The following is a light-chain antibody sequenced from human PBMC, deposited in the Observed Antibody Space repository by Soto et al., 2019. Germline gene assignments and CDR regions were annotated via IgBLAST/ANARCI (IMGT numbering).Light chain of an antibody. J-gene: IGKJ4*02. Sequence: EMVLTQSPGTLSLSPGERATLSCRASQSVDSNYLAWYQQKFGQAPKVLIYGASNRATGLPDRFSGSGSGTDFTLTIRRLEPEDFAVYYCHQYGSSKETFRRGTKVEIK. CDR2: GAS. CDR1: QSVDSNY. CDR3: HQYGSSKET. V-gene: IGKV3-20*01.